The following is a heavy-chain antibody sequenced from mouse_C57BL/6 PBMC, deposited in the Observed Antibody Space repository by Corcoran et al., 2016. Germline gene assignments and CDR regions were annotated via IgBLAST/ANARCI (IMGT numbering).Heavy chain of an antibody. D-gene: IGHD2-4*01. V-gene: IGHV1-26*01. CDR3: ARNYGFAY. CDR1: GYTFTDYY. Sequence: EGQLQQSGPELVKPGASVKISCKASGYTFTDYYMNWVKQSHGKSLEWIGDINPNNGGTSYNQKFKGKATLTVDKSSSTAYMELRSLTSEDSAVYYCARNYGFAYWGQGTLVTVSA. J-gene: IGHJ3*01. CDR2: INPNNGGT.